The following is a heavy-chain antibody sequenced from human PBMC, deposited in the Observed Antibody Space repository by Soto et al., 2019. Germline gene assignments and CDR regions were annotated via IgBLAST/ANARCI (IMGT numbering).Heavy chain of an antibody. CDR2: ISGSGSST. Sequence: GGSLRLSCAASGFTFSTYVMSWVRQAPGKGLEWVSAISGSGSSTYYAYSVKGRFTISRDNSKNTLYLQMNSLSAEDTAVYYCAKGSVAGRHYFDYWGQGTPVTVSS. D-gene: IGHD6-19*01. CDR1: GFTFSTYV. J-gene: IGHJ4*02. CDR3: AKGSVAGRHYFDY. V-gene: IGHV3-23*01.